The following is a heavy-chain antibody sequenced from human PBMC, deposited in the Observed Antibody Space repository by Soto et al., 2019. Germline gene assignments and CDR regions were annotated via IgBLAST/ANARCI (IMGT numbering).Heavy chain of an antibody. CDR3: ARHEDDFWAPAGYYMDV. D-gene: IGHD3-3*01. J-gene: IGHJ6*03. V-gene: IGHV4-59*08. CDR2: IYYSGST. CDR1: GGSISSYY. Sequence: SETLSLTCTVSGGSISSYYWSWIRQPPGKGLEWIGYIYYSGSTNYNPSLKSRVTISVDTSKNQFSLKLSSVTAADTAVYYCARHEDDFWAPAGYYMDVWGKGTTVTVSS.